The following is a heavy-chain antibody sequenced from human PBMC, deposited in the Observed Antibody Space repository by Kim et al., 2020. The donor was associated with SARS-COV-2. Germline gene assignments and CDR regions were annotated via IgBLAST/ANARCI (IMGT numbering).Heavy chain of an antibody. CDR3: ARAGLGGRSTDWFCYYGLDV. CDR1: GYSFITYD. J-gene: IGHJ6*02. Sequence: ASVKVSCKASGYSFITYDIMWVRQATGQGLEWMGWMNPSNGNTGYSRKFQGRVTMTRTSSMTTAYMELSSLTYEDTAVYYCARAGLGGRSTDWFCYYGLDVWGQGTTVTVSS. V-gene: IGHV1-8*01. D-gene: IGHD6-19*01. CDR2: MNPSNGNT.